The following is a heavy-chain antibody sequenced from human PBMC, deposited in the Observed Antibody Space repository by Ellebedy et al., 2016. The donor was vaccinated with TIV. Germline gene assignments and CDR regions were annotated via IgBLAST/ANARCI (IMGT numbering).Heavy chain of an antibody. V-gene: IGHV4-59*08. Sequence: MPSETLSLTCTVSGGSTDGYYWTWIRQPPGKGLEWIGYTHYSGSTYYNPSLKSRVTISIDTSRNQFSLRLTSVTAADTAVYFCAGKIAGYYYGLDVWGQGTTVTVSS. CDR3: AGKIAGYYYGLDV. J-gene: IGHJ6*02. CDR1: GGSTDGYY. CDR2: THYSGST.